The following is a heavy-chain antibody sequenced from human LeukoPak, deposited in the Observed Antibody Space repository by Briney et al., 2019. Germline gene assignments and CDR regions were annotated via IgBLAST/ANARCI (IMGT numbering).Heavy chain of an antibody. CDR3: ARSTGARYYFDY. V-gene: IGHV1-2*06. J-gene: IGHJ4*02. CDR1: GYTFTGYY. Sequence: ASVKVSCKASGYTFTGYYMHWVRQAPGQGLEWIGRINPNSGGTNYAQKFQGRVTMTRDTSISTAYMELSRLRSDDTAVYYCARSTGARYYFDYWGQGTLVTVSS. CDR2: INPNSGGT. D-gene: IGHD7-27*01.